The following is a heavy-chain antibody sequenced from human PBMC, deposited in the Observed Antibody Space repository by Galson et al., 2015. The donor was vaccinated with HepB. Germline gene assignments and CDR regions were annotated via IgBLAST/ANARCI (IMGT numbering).Heavy chain of an antibody. J-gene: IGHJ3*02. CDR2: IIPLLGIR. D-gene: IGHD3-9*01. V-gene: IGHV1-69*04. CDR3: ARDPYFDILTGYYYAFDI. Sequence: SLKVSCKASGCTFGSYSVNWVRQAPGEGLEWMGRIIPLLGIRNYAQEFQGRITLTADKSTSTAYMELSSLRSDDTAVFYCARDPYFDILTGYYYAFDIWGQGTTVTGAS. CDR1: GCTFGSYS.